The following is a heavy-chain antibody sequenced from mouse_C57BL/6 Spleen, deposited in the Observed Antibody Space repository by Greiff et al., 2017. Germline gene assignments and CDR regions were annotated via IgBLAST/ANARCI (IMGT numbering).Heavy chain of an antibody. Sequence: VQLQQPGAELVKPGASVKLSCKASGYTFTSYWMHWVKQRPGQGLEWIGMIHPNSGSTNYNEKFKSKATLTVDKSSSTAYTHLSSLTSEDSAVYYCAIPLPHYFDYWGQGTTLTVSS. V-gene: IGHV1-64*01. D-gene: IGHD5-5*01. CDR2: IHPNSGST. J-gene: IGHJ2*01. CDR3: AIPLPHYFDY. CDR1: GYTFTSYW.